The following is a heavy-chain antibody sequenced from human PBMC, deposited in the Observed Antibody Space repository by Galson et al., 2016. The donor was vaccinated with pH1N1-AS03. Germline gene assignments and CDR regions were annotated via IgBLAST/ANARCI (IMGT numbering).Heavy chain of an antibody. CDR1: GYTLSSYG. V-gene: IGHV1-18*01. D-gene: IGHD6-19*01. CDR3: ARGPNRAVAGPFHI. Sequence: SVKVSCKASGYTLSSYGINWVRQAPGQGLEWMGWISTYNNDTNYAQTLQGRVTMTTDNSTNTTYIEPRSLRSVDTAVYYCARGPNRAVAGPFHIWGQGTLVTVSS. CDR2: ISTYNNDT. J-gene: IGHJ4*02.